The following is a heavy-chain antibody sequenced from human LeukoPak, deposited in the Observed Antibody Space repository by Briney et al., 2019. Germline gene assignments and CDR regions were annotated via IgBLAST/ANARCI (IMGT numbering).Heavy chain of an antibody. D-gene: IGHD5-12*01. Sequence: PGGSLRLSCAASGFTFSSYSMNWVRQAPGKGLEWVSSISSSSSYIYYADSVKGRFTISRDNAKNSLYLQMNSLRAEDTAVYYCASNSGYARYYFDYWGQGTLVTVSS. CDR3: ASNSGYARYYFDY. CDR2: ISSSSSYI. J-gene: IGHJ4*02. CDR1: GFTFSSYS. V-gene: IGHV3-21*04.